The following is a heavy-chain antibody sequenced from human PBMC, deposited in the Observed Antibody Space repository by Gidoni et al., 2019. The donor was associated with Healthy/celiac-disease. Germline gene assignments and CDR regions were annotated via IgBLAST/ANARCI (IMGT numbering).Heavy chain of an antibody. CDR2: IKHSGST. CDR3: AEYCGGDCDWFDP. Sequence: QVPLQQCGAGLLTPSETPSLTCAVYAGSFSGYCWSWSRQPPGKGLEWIGEIKHSGSTNYNPSLKSRVTISVDTSKNQFSLKLSSVTAADTAVYYCAEYCGGDCDWFDPWGQGTLVTVSS. J-gene: IGHJ5*02. D-gene: IGHD2-21*02. V-gene: IGHV4-34*01. CDR1: AGSFSGYC.